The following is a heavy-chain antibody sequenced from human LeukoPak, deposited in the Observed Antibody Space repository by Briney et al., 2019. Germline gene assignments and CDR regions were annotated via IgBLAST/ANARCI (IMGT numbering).Heavy chain of an antibody. CDR2: IYTSGST. D-gene: IGHD2-15*01. J-gene: IGHJ3*02. CDR3: ARDPTAAEDAFDI. CDR1: GGSISSYY. V-gene: IGHV4-4*07. Sequence: SETLSLTCIVSGGSISSYYWSWIRQPAGKGLEWIGRIYTSGSTNHNPSLKSRVTMSLATSKNQFSLKLSSVTAADTAVYYCARDPTAAEDAFDIWGQGTMVTVSS.